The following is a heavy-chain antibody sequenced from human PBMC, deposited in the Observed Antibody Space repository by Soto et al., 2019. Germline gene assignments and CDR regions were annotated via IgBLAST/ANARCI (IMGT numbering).Heavy chain of an antibody. CDR3: ARDPPTVYGDYMSLDY. CDR2: INAGNGNT. D-gene: IGHD4-17*01. V-gene: IGHV1-3*01. J-gene: IGHJ4*02. Sequence: EASVKVSCKASGYTFTSYAMHWVRQAPGQRLEWMGWINAGNGNTKYSQKFQGRVTITRDTSASTAYMELSSLRSEDTAVYYCARDPPTVYGDYMSLDYWGQGTLVTVSS. CDR1: GYTFTSYA.